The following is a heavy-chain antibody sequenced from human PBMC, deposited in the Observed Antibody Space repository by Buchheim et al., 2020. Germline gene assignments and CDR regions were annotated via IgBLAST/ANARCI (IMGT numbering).Heavy chain of an antibody. D-gene: IGHD4-11*01. CDR3: ARKAYSDYSGYFDY. V-gene: IGHV3-33*01. CDR2: IWHDGGDK. Sequence: QVQLVESGGGVVQPGRSLRLSCVASGFTFSNYNMHWVRQAPGKGLEWVAVIWHDGGDKKYADSVKGRFTISRDNSTNTLFLELNSLRAEDTAVYFCARKAYSDYSGYFDYCGQGTL. J-gene: IGHJ4*02. CDR1: GFTFSNYN.